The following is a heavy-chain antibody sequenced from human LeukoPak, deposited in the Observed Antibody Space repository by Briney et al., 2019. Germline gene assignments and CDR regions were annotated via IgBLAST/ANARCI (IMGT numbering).Heavy chain of an antibody. CDR2: LYYSGTT. CDR3: ARHGPWDIVVVVAATPGDAFDI. D-gene: IGHD2-15*01. V-gene: IGHV4-39*01. J-gene: IGHJ3*02. Sequence: SETLSLTCTVSGGSISSNTYYWGWIRQPPGKGLEWIGSLYYSGTTYYNPSLKSRVTISVDTSKNQFSLNLSSVTAADTAVYYCARHGPWDIVVVVAATPGDAFDIWGQGTMVTVSS. CDR1: GGSISSNTYY.